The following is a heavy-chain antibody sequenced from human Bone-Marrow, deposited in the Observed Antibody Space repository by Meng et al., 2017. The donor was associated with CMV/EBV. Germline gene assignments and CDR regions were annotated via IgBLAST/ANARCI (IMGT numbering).Heavy chain of an antibody. CDR3: ARSPEIVVVPAAINYYYGMDV. Sequence: YAISWVRQAPGQGLEWMGGIIPIFGTANYAQKFQGRVTITTDESTSTAYMELSSLRSEDTAVYYCARSPEIVVVPAAINYYYGMDVWGQGTTVTVSS. CDR2: IIPIFGTA. D-gene: IGHD2-2*02. J-gene: IGHJ6*02. V-gene: IGHV1-69*05. CDR1: YA.